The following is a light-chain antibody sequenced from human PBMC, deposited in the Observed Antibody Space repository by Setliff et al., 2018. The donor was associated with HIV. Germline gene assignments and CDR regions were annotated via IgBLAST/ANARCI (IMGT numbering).Light chain of an antibody. CDR3: ASWDDSLSAVV. V-gene: IGLV1-47*01. CDR1: SSNIGENA. CDR2: RTD. J-gene: IGLJ2*01. Sequence: QSALTQPPSASGTPGQRVIISCSGSSSNIGENAVYWYHQVPGMAPKLLIYRTDRRPSGVPDRFSASKSSTSASLAISGLRSEDEADYFCASWDDSLSAVVFGGGTKVTVL.